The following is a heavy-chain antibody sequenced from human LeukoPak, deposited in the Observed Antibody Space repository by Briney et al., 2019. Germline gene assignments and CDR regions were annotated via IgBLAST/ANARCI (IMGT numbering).Heavy chain of an antibody. V-gene: IGHV3-7*03. D-gene: IGHD6-25*01. J-gene: IGHJ4*02. CDR1: GFTFSSYW. CDR3: ARDLSDSNFDY. Sequence: PGGSLRLSCAASGFTFSSYWMSWVRQAPGKGLEWVANIKQDGSEKYYVDSVKGRFTISRDNAKNSLCLQMNSLRAEDTAVYYCARDLSDSNFDYWGQGTLVTVSS. CDR2: IKQDGSEK.